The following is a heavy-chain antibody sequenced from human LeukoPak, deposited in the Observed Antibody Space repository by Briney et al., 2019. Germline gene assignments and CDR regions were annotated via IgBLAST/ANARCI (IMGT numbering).Heavy chain of an antibody. Sequence: GGSLRLSCAASGFAVGSSYMNWIRQAPGKGLEWVSLICGGGDTFYADSVKGRFTISRHSSKNTLFLEMGRLRPEETAVYFCARDSRDGYYYVGTDSWGEGTLVTVSS. J-gene: IGHJ4*02. CDR1: GFAVGSSY. CDR2: ICGGGDT. D-gene: IGHD5-24*01. CDR3: ARDSRDGYYYVGTDS. V-gene: IGHV3-53*04.